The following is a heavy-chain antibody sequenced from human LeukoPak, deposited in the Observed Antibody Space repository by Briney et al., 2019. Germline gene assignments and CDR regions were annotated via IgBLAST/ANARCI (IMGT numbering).Heavy chain of an antibody. J-gene: IGHJ4*02. Sequence: ASVKVSCKASGYTFTSYDINWVRQATGQGLEWMGWMNPNSGNTGYAQKFQGRVTMTRNTSISTAYMELSSLRSEDTAVYYCARSRYCSGGSCYYFDYWGQGTLVTVSS. CDR3: ARSRYCSGGSCYYFDY. CDR1: GYTFTSYD. V-gene: IGHV1-8*01. CDR2: MNPNSGNT. D-gene: IGHD2-15*01.